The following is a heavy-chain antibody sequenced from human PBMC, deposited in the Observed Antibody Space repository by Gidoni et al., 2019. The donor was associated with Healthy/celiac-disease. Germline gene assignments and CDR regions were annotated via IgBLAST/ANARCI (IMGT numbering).Heavy chain of an antibody. CDR1: GGTFSSYA. Sequence: VKKPGSSVKVSCKASGGTFSSYAISWVRQAPGQGLEWMGGIIPIFGIANYAQKFQGSVTITADKSTSAAYMELSSLRSEDTAVYYCARVFPTPRYRDRGSQYYFDYWGQGTLVTVSS. CDR2: IIPIFGIA. D-gene: IGHD1-1*01. J-gene: IGHJ4*02. V-gene: IGHV1-69*17. CDR3: ARVFPTPRYRDRGSQYYFDY.